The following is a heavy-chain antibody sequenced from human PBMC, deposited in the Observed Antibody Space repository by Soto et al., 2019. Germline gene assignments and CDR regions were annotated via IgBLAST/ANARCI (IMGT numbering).Heavy chain of an antibody. V-gene: IGHV3-49*03. CDR1: GFTFGDDA. CDR3: VRRQYLDF. Sequence: EVQLVESGGGLVQPGRSLRLSCTGSGFTFGDDAMSWFRQAPGKGLEWVGVIRSKAYGGATEYAASVKGRFTISRDDAKFIAYLQMNSLKTEDTAVYYCVRRQYLDFWGQGTLVTVSS. CDR2: IRSKAYGGAT. J-gene: IGHJ4*02.